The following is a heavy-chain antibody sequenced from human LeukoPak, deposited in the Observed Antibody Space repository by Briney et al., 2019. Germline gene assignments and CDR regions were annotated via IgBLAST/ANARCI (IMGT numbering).Heavy chain of an antibody. CDR2: IWYDGSNK. Sequence: GRSLRLSCAASGFTFSSYGMHWVRQAPGKGLEWVAVIWYDGSNKYYADSVKGRFTISRDNSKNTLYLQMNSLRAEDTAVYYCAKDLYDSSGFDYWAREPWSPSPQ. CDR3: AKDLYDSSGFDY. J-gene: IGHJ4*02. V-gene: IGHV3-33*06. D-gene: IGHD3-22*01. CDR1: GFTFSSYG.